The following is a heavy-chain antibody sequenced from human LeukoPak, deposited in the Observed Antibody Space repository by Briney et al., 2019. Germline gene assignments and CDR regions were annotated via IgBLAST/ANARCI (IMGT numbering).Heavy chain of an antibody. V-gene: IGHV3-23*01. J-gene: IGHJ5*01. CDR1: GFTFSTYA. Sequence: GGSLRLSCAASGFTFSTYAMSWVRQAPGKGLEWVSAISGSGGSTYYADSVKGRFTISRDNSKNTLYLHMNSLRAEDTAVYYCAKEAGKTTLEWLSLPHNWFDSWGQGTLVTVSS. D-gene: IGHD3-3*01. CDR3: AKEAGKTTLEWLSLPHNWFDS. CDR2: ISGSGGST.